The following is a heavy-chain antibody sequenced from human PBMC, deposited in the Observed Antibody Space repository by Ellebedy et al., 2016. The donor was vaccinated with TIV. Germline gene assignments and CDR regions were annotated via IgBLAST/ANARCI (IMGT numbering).Heavy chain of an antibody. CDR1: GGSISRSSYY. CDR2: IYYSGST. D-gene: IGHD3-22*01. V-gene: IGHV4-39*07. J-gene: IGHJ3*01. Sequence: SETLSLTCTVSGGSISRSSYYWGWIRQPPGTGLEWIGSIYYSGSTYYNPSLHSRFTISVDTSTNQFSLHLNSVIPEDTAVYYCVRDHYYHSSDNRFDVWGQGTLVTVSS. CDR3: VRDHYYHSSDNRFDV.